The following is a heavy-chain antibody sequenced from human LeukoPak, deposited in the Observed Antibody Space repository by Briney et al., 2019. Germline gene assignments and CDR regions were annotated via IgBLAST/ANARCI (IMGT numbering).Heavy chain of an antibody. V-gene: IGHV3-23*01. Sequence: GGSLRLSCAASGFTFSRYGMSWVRQAPGKGLEWVSGISDSGGSTYYTDSVKGRFTISRDNSKNTLYLQMNSLTAEDTAVYYCGKDQSSQWLVAPADHWGQGILVTVSS. CDR1: GFTFSRYG. J-gene: IGHJ4*02. CDR2: ISDSGGST. D-gene: IGHD6-19*01. CDR3: GKDQSSQWLVAPADH.